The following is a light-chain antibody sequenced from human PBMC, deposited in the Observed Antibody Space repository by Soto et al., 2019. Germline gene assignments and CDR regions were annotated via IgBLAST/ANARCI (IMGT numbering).Light chain of an antibody. CDR3: CSYAGKRVI. CDR1: RSDVAGYNF. Sequence: QSALTQPRSVSGSPGQSVTISCTGTRSDVAGYNFVSWYQQHPGKAPTRIIYDVDKRPSGVPDRFSGSKSADTASLTISGLQAEDEAEYYCCSYAGKRVIFGGGTKLTVL. V-gene: IGLV2-11*01. J-gene: IGLJ2*01. CDR2: DVD.